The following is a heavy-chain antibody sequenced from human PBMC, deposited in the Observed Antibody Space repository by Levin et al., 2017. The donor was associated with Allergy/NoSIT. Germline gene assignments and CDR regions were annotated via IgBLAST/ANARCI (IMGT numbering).Heavy chain of an antibody. V-gene: IGHV4-31*03. CDR3: ARAGNYGDYRYYYAMDV. Sequence: ASETLSLTCTVSGGSISGGGHYWSWIRQHPGRGPEWIGYIHYTGSAHYSPSLQSRAIIFVDSSKNQFSLRVNSVTTADTAVYYCARAGNYGDYRYYYAMDVWGPGTTVTVSS. J-gene: IGHJ6*02. CDR1: GGSISGGGHY. D-gene: IGHD4-17*01. CDR2: IHYTGSA.